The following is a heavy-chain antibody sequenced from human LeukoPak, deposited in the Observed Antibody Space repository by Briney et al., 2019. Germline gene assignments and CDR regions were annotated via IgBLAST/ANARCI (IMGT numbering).Heavy chain of an antibody. J-gene: IGHJ6*02. CDR1: GFTFSYYY. CDR3: ARDPTYYGFGPTSGYYYYYYGMDV. Sequence: GGSLRLSCAASGFTFSYYYMSWIRQAPGKGLEWVSYISSSGSIIYYADSVKGRFTISRDNAKNSLYLQMNSLRAEDTAVYYCARDPTYYGFGPTSGYYYYYYGMDVWGQGSTVTVSS. D-gene: IGHD3-3*01. V-gene: IGHV3-11*01. CDR2: ISSSGSII.